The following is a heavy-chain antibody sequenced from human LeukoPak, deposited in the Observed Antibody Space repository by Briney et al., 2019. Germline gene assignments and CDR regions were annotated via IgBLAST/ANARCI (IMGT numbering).Heavy chain of an antibody. CDR1: GFTFDDYA. V-gene: IGHV3-9*01. CDR2: ISWNSGSI. J-gene: IGHJ4*02. D-gene: IGHD6-6*01. CDR3: AKDREYSSSGLLDY. Sequence: GGSLRLSCAASGFTFDDYAMHWVRQAPGKGLEWVSGISWNSGSIGYADSVKGRFTISRDNAKNSLYLQMNSLRAEDTALYYCAKDREYSSSGLLDYWGQGTLVTVSS.